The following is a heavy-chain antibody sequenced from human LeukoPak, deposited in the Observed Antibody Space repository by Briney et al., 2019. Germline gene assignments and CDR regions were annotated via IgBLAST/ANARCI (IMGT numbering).Heavy chain of an antibody. V-gene: IGHV3-48*03. CDR3: ARDRARALDY. J-gene: IGHJ4*02. Sequence: GGSLRLSCAASRFTFSSYEVNWVRQAPGKELEWVSYISSSGSTVYYADSVKGRFTISRDNAKNSLYLQMNSLGAEDTAVYYCARDRARALDYWGQGTLVTVSS. CDR1: RFTFSSYE. CDR2: ISSSGSTV. D-gene: IGHD3-10*01.